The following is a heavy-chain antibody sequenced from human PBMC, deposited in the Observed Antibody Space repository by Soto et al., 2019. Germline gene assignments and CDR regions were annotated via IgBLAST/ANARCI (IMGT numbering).Heavy chain of an antibody. CDR2: ISYSGST. D-gene: IGHD2-15*01. CDR3: ARDLKEYCSDGKCNWFDP. Sequence: SETLSLTCTVSGASITTYYWIWIRQPPGKGLEWIGYISYSGSTDYNPSLKSRVTISFDASKNQISLQVRSATAADAAVYYCARDLKEYCSDGKCNWFDPWGQGTLVTVSS. J-gene: IGHJ5*02. CDR1: GASITTYY. V-gene: IGHV4-59*01.